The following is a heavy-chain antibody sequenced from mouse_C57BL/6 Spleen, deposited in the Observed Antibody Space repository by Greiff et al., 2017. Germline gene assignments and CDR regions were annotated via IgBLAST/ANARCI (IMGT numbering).Heavy chain of an antibody. CDR3: ARTFTTVVPYAMDY. CDR1: GYSFTGYY. CDR2: INPSTGGT. D-gene: IGHD1-1*01. J-gene: IGHJ4*01. Sequence: VQLQQSGPELVKPGASVKISCKASGYSFTGYYMNWVKQSPEKSLEWIGEINPSTGGTTYNQKFKAKATFTVAKSSSTAYMQLKSLTSEDSAVYYCARTFTTVVPYAMDYWGQGTSGTVSS. V-gene: IGHV1-42*01.